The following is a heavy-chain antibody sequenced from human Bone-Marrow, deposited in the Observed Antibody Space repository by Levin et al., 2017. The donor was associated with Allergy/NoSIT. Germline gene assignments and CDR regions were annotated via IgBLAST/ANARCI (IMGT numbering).Heavy chain of an antibody. CDR2: IKREADGGTT. V-gene: IGHV3-15*01. CDR1: GFNFANAW. CDR3: AAPWASRFDY. D-gene: IGHD1-26*01. Sequence: PGGSLRLSCTASGFNFANAWMTWVRQAPGKGLEWVGRIKREADGGTTDFAAPVKGRFIISRDDSKNTLHLQMETLTIEDTAVYYCAAPWASRFDYWGQGTLVTVSS. J-gene: IGHJ4*02.